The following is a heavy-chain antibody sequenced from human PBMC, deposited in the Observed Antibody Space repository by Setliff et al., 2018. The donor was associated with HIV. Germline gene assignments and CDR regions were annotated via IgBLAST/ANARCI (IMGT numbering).Heavy chain of an antibody. D-gene: IGHD6-19*01. J-gene: IGHJ4*02. CDR1: GFTFSTYG. V-gene: IGHV3-30*02. CDR2: IEHDGSKK. Sequence: GESLKISCAVSGFTFSTYGMHWVRQAPGKGLEWVTFIEHDGSKKFYADSVKGRFTISRDNSKNTLYLQMNRLRAEDTAVYYCAMSPYSSGLFDYWGQGTLVTVSS. CDR3: AMSPYSSGLFDY.